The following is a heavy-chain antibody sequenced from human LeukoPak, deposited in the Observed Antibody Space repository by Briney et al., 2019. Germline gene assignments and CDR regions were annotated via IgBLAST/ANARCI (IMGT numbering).Heavy chain of an antibody. D-gene: IGHD3-3*01. CDR3: ARGGSGYRTFWFDP. CDR2: ITTYTGDT. Sequence: ASVTVSCKTSGGTFSSYAITWVRQAPGQGLEWMGWITTYTGDTNYAQKFQGRVTMTTDTSTNTAYMELRSLRSDDTAVYYCARGGSGYRTFWFDPWGQGTLVTVSS. J-gene: IGHJ5*02. V-gene: IGHV1-18*01. CDR1: GGTFSSYA.